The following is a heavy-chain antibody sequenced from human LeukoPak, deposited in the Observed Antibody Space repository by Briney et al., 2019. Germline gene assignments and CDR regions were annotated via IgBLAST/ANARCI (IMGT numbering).Heavy chain of an antibody. D-gene: IGHD3-3*01. CDR2: IYYSGST. V-gene: IGHV4-59*12. CDR3: AREPEDYDFWSGYYTHYMDV. J-gene: IGHJ6*03. Sequence: SETLSLTCTVSGGSISSYYWSWIRQPPGKGLEWIGYIYYSGSTNYNPSLKSRVTMSVDTSKNQFSLKLSSVTAADTAVYYCAREPEDYDFWSGYYTHYMDVWGKGTTVTVSS. CDR1: GGSISSYY.